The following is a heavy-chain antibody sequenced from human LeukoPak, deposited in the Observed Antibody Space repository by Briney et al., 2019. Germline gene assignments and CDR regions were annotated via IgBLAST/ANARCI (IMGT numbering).Heavy chain of an antibody. CDR3: TTAPNLRYCSSTSCYE. J-gene: IGHJ4*02. CDR1: GFSFSSYW. Sequence: GGSLRLSCAASGFSFSSYWMSWVRQAPGKGLEWVGRIKSKTDGGTTDYAAPVKGRFTISRDDSKNTLYLQMNSLKTEDTAVYYCTTAPNLRYCSSTSCYEWGQGTLVTVSS. D-gene: IGHD2-2*01. V-gene: IGHV3-15*01. CDR2: IKSKTDGGTT.